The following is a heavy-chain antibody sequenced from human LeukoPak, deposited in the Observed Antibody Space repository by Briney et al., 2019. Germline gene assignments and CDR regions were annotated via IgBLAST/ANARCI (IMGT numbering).Heavy chain of an antibody. CDR1: GFTFSSYT. V-gene: IGHV3-48*01. D-gene: IGHD4-17*01. CDR2: ISSSGSI. J-gene: IGHJ4*02. CDR3: ARGHGAD. Sequence: GGSLRLSCAASGFTFSSYTMNWVRQAPGKGLEWLSVISSSGSIFYADSVKGRFTISRDNAKNSLFVQMNSLRAEDTAVYYCARGHGADWGQGILVTVSS.